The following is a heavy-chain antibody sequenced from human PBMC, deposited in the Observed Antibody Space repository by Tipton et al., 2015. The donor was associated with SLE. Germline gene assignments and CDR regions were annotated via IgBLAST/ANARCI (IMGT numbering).Heavy chain of an antibody. CDR3: ARSIPVAGLFDY. D-gene: IGHD6-19*01. J-gene: IGHJ4*02. CDR1: GGSISSHY. CDR2: INHSGST. V-gene: IGHV4-34*01. Sequence: TLSLTCTVSGGSISSHYWSWIRQPPGKGLEWIGEINHSGSTNYSPSLKSRVTISVDTSKNQFSLKLSSVTAADTAVYYCARSIPVAGLFDYWGQGTLVTVSS.